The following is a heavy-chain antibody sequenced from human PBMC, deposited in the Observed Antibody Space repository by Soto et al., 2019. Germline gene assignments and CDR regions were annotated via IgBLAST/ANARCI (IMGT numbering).Heavy chain of an antibody. Sequence: QVQLVQSGAEVKKPGSSVKVSCKAPGGTFSSYAISWVRQAPGQGRAWMGGIIPIFATAKYAQKFQGRVTITADESTSTGDMELSSLRSEDTAVYYCARSQGGSSSLDIYYYYYYGMDVWGQGTTVTVSS. J-gene: IGHJ6*02. V-gene: IGHV1-69*01. D-gene: IGHD2-15*01. CDR2: IIPIFATA. CDR3: ARSQGGSSSLDIYYYYYYGMDV. CDR1: GGTFSSYA.